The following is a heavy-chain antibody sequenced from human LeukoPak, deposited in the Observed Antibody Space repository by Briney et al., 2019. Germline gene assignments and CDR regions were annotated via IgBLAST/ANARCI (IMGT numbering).Heavy chain of an antibody. V-gene: IGHV4-59*08. CDR3: ARHRFASPLDS. CDR1: GVSSSSSY. CDR2: IFYTGDS. J-gene: IGHJ4*02. Sequence: SETLSLTCTVSGVSSSSSYWSWIRQPPGKGLEWIGYIFYTGDSNHNPSFKSRVSISLDTSKDQIFLKLSSVTAADTAVYYCARHRFASPLDSWGQGTLVTVSS. D-gene: IGHD2-21*01.